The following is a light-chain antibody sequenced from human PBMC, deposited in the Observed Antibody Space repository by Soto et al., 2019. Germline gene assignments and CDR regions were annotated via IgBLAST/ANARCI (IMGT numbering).Light chain of an antibody. J-gene: IGLJ2*01. CDR1: STDPATYDI. V-gene: IGLV2-23*02. Sequence: QSALTQPASVSGSPGQSITISCTGTSTDPATYDIVSWYQQHPGKAPQLIVYEVAKRPSGVSARFSGSQSGDTASLTISGLQAADEAYYYCCSRLFGGGTKVTVL. CDR2: EVA. CDR3: CSRL.